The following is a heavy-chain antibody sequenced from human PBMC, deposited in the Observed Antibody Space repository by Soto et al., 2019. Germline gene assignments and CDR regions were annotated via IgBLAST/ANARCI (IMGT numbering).Heavy chain of an antibody. D-gene: IGHD2-21*01. CDR1: GFTFNTYD. V-gene: IGHV3-21*01. J-gene: IGHJ5*02. CDR2: ITTSSAYI. CDR3: VRSGTARLLKHSWFDT. Sequence: EVQLVESGGGLVKPGGSLRLSCAASGFTFNTYDMNWVRQAPGKGLEWVSSITTSSAYIYYADSLKGLITISRNNAKNSLFLQMNILRAEDTAVYYCVRSGTARLLKHSWFDTWGQGTLVTVSS.